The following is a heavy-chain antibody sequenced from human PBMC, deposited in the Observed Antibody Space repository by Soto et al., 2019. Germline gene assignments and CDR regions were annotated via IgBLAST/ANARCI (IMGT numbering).Heavy chain of an antibody. Sequence: SETLSRTCTVSGGSISSGGYYWSWIRQHPGKGLEWIGYIYYSGGTYYNPSLKNRVTISVDSSKNQFSLKLSSVTAADTAVYHCARVQRRYMAGSGSYLDYWGQGTPVTVSS. CDR1: GGSISSGGYY. D-gene: IGHD3-10*01. CDR3: ARVQRRYMAGSGSYLDY. V-gene: IGHV4-31*03. CDR2: IYYSGGT. J-gene: IGHJ4*02.